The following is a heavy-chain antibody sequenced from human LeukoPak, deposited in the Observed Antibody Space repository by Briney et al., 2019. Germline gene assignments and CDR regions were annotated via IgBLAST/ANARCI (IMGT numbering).Heavy chain of an antibody. V-gene: IGHV3-23*01. CDR2: ISGSGFTT. Sequence: GGSLRLSCAASGFTFSNDVMAWVRQAPGKGLEWVSGISGSGFTTYYADSVKGRFTTSRDNAKNTLYLQMNTLRAEDTAVYYCPHCDTNGAHFDYWGQGTLVTVSS. D-gene: IGHD2-21*02. CDR1: GFTFSNDV. CDR3: PHCDTNGAHFDY. J-gene: IGHJ4*02.